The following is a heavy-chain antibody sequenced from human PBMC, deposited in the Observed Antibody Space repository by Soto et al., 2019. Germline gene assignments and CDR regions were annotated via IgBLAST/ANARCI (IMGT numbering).Heavy chain of an antibody. J-gene: IGHJ4*02. CDR3: VKPQNDIIDY. D-gene: IGHD3-9*01. V-gene: IGHV3-23*01. CDR1: GFTFSNYA. Sequence: GGSLRLSCAASGFTFSNYAMSWVRQAPGKGLEWVSAIGGSGDWTYYADSVKGRLIISRDNSKNTLSLQMVSLRAEDTAVYYCVKPQNDIIDYWGPGNPGHRLL. CDR2: IGGSGDWT.